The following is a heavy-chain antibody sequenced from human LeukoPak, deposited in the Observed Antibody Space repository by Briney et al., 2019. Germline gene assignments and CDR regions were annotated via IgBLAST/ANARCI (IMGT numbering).Heavy chain of an antibody. J-gene: IGHJ4*02. D-gene: IGHD5-18*01. CDR3: AKGSRILDS. CDR1: GFTFSSHT. V-gene: IGHV3-23*01. Sequence: GGSLRLSCEASGFTFSSHTMTWVRQAPGKGLEWVSTITGSGLHTYFADSVKGRFTISRDNSKNTLYLQMNSLRAEDTAVYYCAKGSRILDSWGQGSVVTVSS. CDR2: ITGSGLHT.